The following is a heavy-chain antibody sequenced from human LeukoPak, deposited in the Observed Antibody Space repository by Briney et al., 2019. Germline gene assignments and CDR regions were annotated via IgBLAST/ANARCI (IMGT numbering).Heavy chain of an antibody. CDR3: ARLVAVAGRGNWFDP. V-gene: IGHV4-39*01. Sequence: PSETLSLTCTVSGGSISSSSHHWGWIRQPPGKGLEWIGNMYYSGSTYYNRSLKSRVTMSVDTPKNQFSLKLSSVTAADTAVYYCARLVAVAGRGNWFDPWGQGTLVTVSS. CDR2: MYYSGST. D-gene: IGHD6-19*01. CDR1: GGSISSSSHH. J-gene: IGHJ5*02.